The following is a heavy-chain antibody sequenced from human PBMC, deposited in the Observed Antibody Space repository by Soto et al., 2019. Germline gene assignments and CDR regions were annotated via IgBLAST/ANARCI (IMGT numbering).Heavy chain of an antibody. CDR1: GYTFTSYA. V-gene: IGHV1-18*01. CDR3: ARAPLPSCSGGTCSPWWFDP. Sequence: GASVKVSCKASGYTFTSYAITWVRQAPGQGLEWMGWININNGYTNYEQNLQGRVAMTTDTSTSTAYMELRSLRFDDTAVYYCARAPLPSCSGGTCSPWWFDPWGQGTLVTVSS. J-gene: IGHJ5*02. CDR2: ININNGYT. D-gene: IGHD2-15*01.